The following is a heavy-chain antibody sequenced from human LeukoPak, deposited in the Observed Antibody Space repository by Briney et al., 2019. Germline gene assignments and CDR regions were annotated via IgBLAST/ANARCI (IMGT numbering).Heavy chain of an antibody. CDR2: VYYSGST. Sequence: SETLSPTCTVSGGSISNKYWSCIREPPGKGLEWIGYVYYSGSTNYNPSLKSRVTIPVDTSKNQFSLKLSSVTAADTAVYYCARSSGREYSYSYYYMDVWGKGTTVTISS. CDR3: ARSSGREYSYSYYYMDV. J-gene: IGHJ6*03. CDR1: GGSISNKY. V-gene: IGHV4-59*01. D-gene: IGHD6-19*01.